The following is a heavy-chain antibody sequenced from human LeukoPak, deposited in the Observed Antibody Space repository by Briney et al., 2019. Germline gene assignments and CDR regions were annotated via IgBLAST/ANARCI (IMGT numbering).Heavy chain of an antibody. D-gene: IGHD6-6*01. CDR1: GGTFSSYA. V-gene: IGHV1-69*01. CDR2: IIPIFGTA. Sequence: ASVKVSCKASGGTFSSYAISWVRQAPGQGLEWMGGIIPIFGTANYAQKFQGRVTITADESTSTAYMELSSLRSEDTAVYYCARDQASYSSSYFDYWGQGTPVTVSS. CDR3: ARDQASYSSSYFDY. J-gene: IGHJ4*02.